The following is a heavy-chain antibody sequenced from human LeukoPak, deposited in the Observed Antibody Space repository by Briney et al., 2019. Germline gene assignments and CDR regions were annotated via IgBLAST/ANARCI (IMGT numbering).Heavy chain of an antibody. J-gene: IGHJ2*01. CDR2: NNPSGGST. Sequence: AAVKVSCKPSRYTFTSYFMHWVGPPPGQGGEWMGINNPSGGSTSYAQKFQGRVTMTRDTSTSKVYMELSSLRSEDTAVYYCARMGRGDQNWYFDLWGRGTLITVSS. CDR1: RYTFTSYF. D-gene: IGHD4-17*01. CDR3: ARMGRGDQNWYFDL. V-gene: IGHV1-46*01.